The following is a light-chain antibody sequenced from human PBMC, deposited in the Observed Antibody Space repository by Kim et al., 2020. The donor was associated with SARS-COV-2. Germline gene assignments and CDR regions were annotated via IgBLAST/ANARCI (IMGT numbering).Light chain of an antibody. Sequence: ASVGDRVPITCRESQGISNYLSWYQQKPGKVPKLLIYAASALRSGVPSRFSGSGSGTDFTLTITSLQPEDVAVYYCQQCKGAPWTFGHGTKVDIK. CDR1: QGISNY. J-gene: IGKJ1*01. V-gene: IGKV1-27*01. CDR3: QQCKGAPWT. CDR2: AAS.